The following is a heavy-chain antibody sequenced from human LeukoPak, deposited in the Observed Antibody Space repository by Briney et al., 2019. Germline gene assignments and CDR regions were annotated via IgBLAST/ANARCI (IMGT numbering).Heavy chain of an antibody. CDR2: ITGSGATT. D-gene: IGHD6-19*01. CDR3: AKVGGPQRGHPSIAVAGYLDY. CDR1: GFTFSGHG. Sequence: PGGSLRLSCVASGFTFSGHGMTWVRQAPGKGLEWVSGITGSGATTYYADSVKGRFTISRDNSKNTLYLQMNSLRAEDTAVYYCAKVGGPQRGHPSIAVAGYLDYWGQGTLVTVSS. V-gene: IGHV3-23*01. J-gene: IGHJ4*02.